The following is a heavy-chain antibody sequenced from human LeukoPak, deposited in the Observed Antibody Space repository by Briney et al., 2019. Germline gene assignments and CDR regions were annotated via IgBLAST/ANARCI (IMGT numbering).Heavy chain of an antibody. CDR2: INPNSGGT. D-gene: IGHD3-3*01. Sequence: ASVKVSCKASGYTFTGYYMHWVRQAPGQGLEWMGWINPNSGGTNYAQKFQGRVTMTRDTSISTAYMELSRLRSDDTAVYSCARVPITIFGVVYWYFDLWGRGTLVTVSS. CDR3: ARVPITIFGVVYWYFDL. V-gene: IGHV1-2*02. J-gene: IGHJ2*01. CDR1: GYTFTGYY.